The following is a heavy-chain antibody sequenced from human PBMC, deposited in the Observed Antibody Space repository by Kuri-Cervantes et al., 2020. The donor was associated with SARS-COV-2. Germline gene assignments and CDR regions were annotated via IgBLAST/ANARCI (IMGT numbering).Heavy chain of an antibody. J-gene: IGHJ6*02. CDR3: ARSRLMGYYYDGMDV. CDR1: GGTFSRYA. Sequence: SVKVSCKASGGTFSRYALNWVRQAPGQGLEWMGGIIPIFATSNYAQKFQGRVTITADESTSTAYMELSSLRSEDTAVYYCARSRLMGYYYDGMDVWGQGTTVTVSS. D-gene: IGHD2-8*01. CDR2: IIPIFATS. V-gene: IGHV1-69*13.